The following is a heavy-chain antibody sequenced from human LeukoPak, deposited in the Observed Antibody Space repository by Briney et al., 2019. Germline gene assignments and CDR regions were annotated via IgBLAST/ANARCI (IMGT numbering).Heavy chain of an antibody. CDR3: AREIYSSGWYGYYYYYMDV. CDR2: INHSGST. CDR1: GGSFSGYY. Sequence: SETLSLTCAVYGGSFSGYYWSWIRQPPGKGLEWIGEINHSGSTNYNPSLKSRVTISVDTSKNQFSLKLSSVTAADTAVYYCAREIYSSGWYGYYYYYMDVWGKGTTVTVSS. J-gene: IGHJ6*03. D-gene: IGHD6-19*01. V-gene: IGHV4-34*01.